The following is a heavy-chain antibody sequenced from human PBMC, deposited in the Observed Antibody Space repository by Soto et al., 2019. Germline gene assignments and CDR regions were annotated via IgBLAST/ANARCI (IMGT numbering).Heavy chain of an antibody. CDR1: GFTFSSYA. Sequence: PGGSLRLSCAASGFTFSSYAMSWVRQAPGKGLEWVSAISGSGGSTYYADSVKGRFTISRDNSKNTLYLQMNSLRAEDTAVYYCANPAINYYDSSGYYLDAFDIWGQGTMVTVSS. CDR3: ANPAINYYDSSGYYLDAFDI. D-gene: IGHD3-22*01. J-gene: IGHJ3*02. CDR2: ISGSGGST. V-gene: IGHV3-23*01.